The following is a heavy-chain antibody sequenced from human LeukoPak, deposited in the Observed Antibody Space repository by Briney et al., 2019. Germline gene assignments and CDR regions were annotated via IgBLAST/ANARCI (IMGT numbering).Heavy chain of an antibody. Sequence: ASVKVSCKASGYTFSSYDINWVRQATGQGLEWMGWMNPNSGNTGYVQKFQGIVIMTRDTSISTAYMELSSLTSEDTAVYFCARDRVGVGGNGWENWGQGTLVTVSS. CDR3: ARDRVGVGGNGWEN. J-gene: IGHJ4*02. CDR2: MNPNSGNT. V-gene: IGHV1-8*01. D-gene: IGHD6-19*01. CDR1: GYTFSSYD.